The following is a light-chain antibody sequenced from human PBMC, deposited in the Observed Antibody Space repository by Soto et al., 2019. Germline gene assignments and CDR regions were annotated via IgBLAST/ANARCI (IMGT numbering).Light chain of an antibody. CDR1: QPVSNN. Sequence: DIVLTQSPGTLSLSPGERATLSCRASQPVSNNLAWYQQKPGQAPRLLIYATSNRATGIPARFSGSGSGPDFTLTISSLQSEDFAVDSCQHYNGRPLTFGGGTRLEIK. CDR3: QHYNGRPLT. J-gene: IGKJ5*01. CDR2: ATS. V-gene: IGKV3D-15*01.